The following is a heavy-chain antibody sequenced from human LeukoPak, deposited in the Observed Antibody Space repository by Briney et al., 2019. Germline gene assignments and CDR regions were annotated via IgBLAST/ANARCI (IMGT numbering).Heavy chain of an antibody. Sequence: PGGSLRLSCAASGLTFRLYGMHWVRQAPGKGLEWVAVILNDGSNQYYAYSVKGRFIFSRDNSKNTVFLQVNSLRADDTAVYYCARDGVNWGIDLWGQGTLVIVSS. CDR3: ARDGVNWGIDL. CDR1: GLTFRLYG. V-gene: IGHV3-33*01. J-gene: IGHJ5*02. CDR2: ILNDGSNQ. D-gene: IGHD7-27*01.